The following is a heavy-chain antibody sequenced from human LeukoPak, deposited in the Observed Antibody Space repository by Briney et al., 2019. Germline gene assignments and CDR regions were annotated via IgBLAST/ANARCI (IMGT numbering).Heavy chain of an antibody. CDR3: ARALRLYYYYYGMDV. V-gene: IGHV3-21*01. Sequence: GGSLRLSCAASGFTFSRYWMHWVRQAPGKGLEWVSSISSSSSYIYYADSVKGRFTISRDNAKNSLYLQMNSLRAEDTAVYYCARALRLYYYYYGMDVWGQGTTVTVSS. CDR1: GFTFSRYW. CDR2: ISSSSSYI. J-gene: IGHJ6*02.